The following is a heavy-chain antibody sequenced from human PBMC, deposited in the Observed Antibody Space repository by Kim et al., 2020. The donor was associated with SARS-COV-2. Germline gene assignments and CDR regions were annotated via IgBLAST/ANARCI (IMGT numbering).Heavy chain of an antibody. CDR1: GGSISSYY. CDR2: IYYSGST. V-gene: IGHV4-59*13. CDR3: AREATGSGWYKGDWFDP. Sequence: SETLSLTCTVSGGSISSYYWSWIRQPPGKGLEWIGYIYYSGSTNYNPSLKSRVTISVDTSKNQFSLKLSSVTAADTAVYYCAREATGSGWYKGDWFDPWGQGTLVTVSS. J-gene: IGHJ5*02. D-gene: IGHD6-19*01.